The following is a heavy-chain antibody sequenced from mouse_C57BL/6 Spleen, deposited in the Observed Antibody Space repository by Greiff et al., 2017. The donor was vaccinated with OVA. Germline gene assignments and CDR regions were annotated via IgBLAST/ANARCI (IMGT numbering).Heavy chain of an antibody. Sequence: QVQLQQSGAELVRPGTSVKVSCKASGYAFTNYLIEWVKQRPGQGLEWIGVINPGSGGTNYNEKFKGKATLTADKSSSTAYMQLSSLTSEASAVYFCARSEDDYDYWGQGTTLTVSS. D-gene: IGHD2-4*01. CDR2: INPGSGGT. J-gene: IGHJ2*01. CDR1: GYAFTNYL. CDR3: ARSEDDYDY. V-gene: IGHV1-54*01.